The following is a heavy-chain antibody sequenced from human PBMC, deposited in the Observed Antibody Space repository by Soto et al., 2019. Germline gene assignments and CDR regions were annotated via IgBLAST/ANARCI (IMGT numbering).Heavy chain of an antibody. D-gene: IGHD3-10*01. Sequence: GASVKVSCKASGYTFTSYYMHWVRQAPGQGLEWMGIINPSGGSTSYAQKFQGRVTMTRDTSTSTVCMELSSLRSEDTAVYYCGPAPSGPNAFDIWGQGTMVTVSS. CDR2: INPSGGST. CDR1: GYTFTSYY. CDR3: GPAPSGPNAFDI. J-gene: IGHJ3*02. V-gene: IGHV1-46*01.